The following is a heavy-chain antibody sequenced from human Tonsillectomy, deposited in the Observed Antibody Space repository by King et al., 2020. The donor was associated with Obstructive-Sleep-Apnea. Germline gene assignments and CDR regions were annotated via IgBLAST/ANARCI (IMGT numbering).Heavy chain of an antibody. CDR1: GDTVTTDT. V-gene: IGHV1-69*12. Sequence: QLVQSGAEVKKPGSSVKVSCKASGDTVTTDTISWVRQAPGQGLEWMGGIITMSGTSNYAQKCQGRVTITADASTNIVFMQLNSLRSEDTAVYYCARDLNGMDVWGQGTSVAVYS. J-gene: IGHJ6*02. D-gene: IGHD2-8*01. CDR2: IITMSGTS. CDR3: ARDLNGMDV.